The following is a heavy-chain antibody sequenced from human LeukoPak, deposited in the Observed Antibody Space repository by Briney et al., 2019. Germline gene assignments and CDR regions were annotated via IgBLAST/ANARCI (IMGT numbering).Heavy chain of an antibody. CDR1: GITFSNYA. CDR3: ARAGSHWHYVY. CDR2: IKQDGSER. Sequence: GGSLRLSCVASGITFSNYAVSWVRQSPTKGLEWVANIKQDGSERYYVDSVKGRFTISRDNAKNSLSLQMNNLRVEDTAVYYCARAGSHWHYVYWGQGTVVTVSS. D-gene: IGHD3-10*01. J-gene: IGHJ4*02. V-gene: IGHV3-7*01.